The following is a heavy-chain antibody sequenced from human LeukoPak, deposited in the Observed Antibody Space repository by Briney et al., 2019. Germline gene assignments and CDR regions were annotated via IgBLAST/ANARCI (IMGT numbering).Heavy chain of an antibody. D-gene: IGHD2-2*01. V-gene: IGHV3-43*02. Sequence: GGSLRLSCAASGFTFDAYAMHWVRQAPGKGLQWVSLSSGDGGSTFYADSVKGRFTISRDNSENSLYLQMNSLGIEDTALYYCAKTQGYCSSTTCRPYSSSWPFNFWGQGTLVTVSS. CDR2: SSGDGGST. CDR3: AKTQGYCSSTTCRPYSSSWPFNF. J-gene: IGHJ4*02. CDR1: GFTFDAYA.